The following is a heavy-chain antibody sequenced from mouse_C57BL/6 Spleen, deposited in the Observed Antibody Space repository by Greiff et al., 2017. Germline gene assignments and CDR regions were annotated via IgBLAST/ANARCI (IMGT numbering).Heavy chain of an antibody. CDR3: ANGGRGGTYYFDY. V-gene: IGHV1-69*01. CDR2: IDPSDRYT. D-gene: IGHD2-14*01. CDR1: GYTFTSYW. Sequence: VQLQQSGAELVMPGASVKLSCKASGYTFTSYWMHWVKQRPGQGLEWIGEIDPSDRYTTNNQKFKGKSTLTVDKSSSTAYMQLSSLTSEDSAVYYCANGGRGGTYYFDYWGQGTTLTVSS. J-gene: IGHJ2*01.